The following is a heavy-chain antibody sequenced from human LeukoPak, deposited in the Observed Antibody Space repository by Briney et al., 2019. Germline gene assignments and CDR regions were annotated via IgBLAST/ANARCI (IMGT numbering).Heavy chain of an antibody. CDR3: VKDSRGSGRGGDFDH. D-gene: IGHD3-10*01. CDR2: ISSSGGYT. Sequence: GGSLRLSCSASGFTFSNNAMRWVRQAPGKGLEYVSAISSSGGYTYYTDSVTGRFTISRGNSKNTLFLQMSSLRTEDTAVYYCVKDSRGSGRGGDFDHWGQGALVTVSS. CDR1: GFTFSNNA. V-gene: IGHV3-64D*09. J-gene: IGHJ4*02.